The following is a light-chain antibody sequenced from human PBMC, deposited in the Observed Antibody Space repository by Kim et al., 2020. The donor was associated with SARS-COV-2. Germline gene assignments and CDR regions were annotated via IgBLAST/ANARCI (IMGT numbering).Light chain of an antibody. CDR3: QQRGF. Sequence: DTLSLSPVDRVTLSCRSSQSFSTFLAWYQQKPGQAPRLLIYDISNRATGIPARFSGGKSGADFTLTISSLEPEDFAVYYCQQRGFFVQGTRLEIK. CDR2: DIS. CDR1: QSFSTF. V-gene: IGKV3-11*01. J-gene: IGKJ5*01.